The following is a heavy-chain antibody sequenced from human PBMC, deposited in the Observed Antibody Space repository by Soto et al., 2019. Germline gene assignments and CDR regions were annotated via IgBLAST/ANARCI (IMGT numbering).Heavy chain of an antibody. D-gene: IGHD7-27*01. CDR1: GCSISNHY. CDR3: TRANWYSEY. V-gene: IGHV4-59*11. J-gene: IGHJ4*02. CDR2: IYYNGNT. Sequence: QVQLQESGPGLVKPSETLSLTCTVSGCSISNHYWSWIRQPPGKGLEWIGYIYYNGNTNYNPSLKSRVTMSVDTSKNQNSLKFSSVTAADTAVYYCTRANWYSEYWGQGTLVTVSS.